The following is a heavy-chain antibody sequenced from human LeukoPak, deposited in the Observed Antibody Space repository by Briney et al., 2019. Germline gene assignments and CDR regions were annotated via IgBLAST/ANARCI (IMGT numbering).Heavy chain of an antibody. V-gene: IGHV4-59*01. J-gene: IGHJ4*02. D-gene: IGHD3-3*01. CDR2: IHYTGST. CDR3: AREALGSGYLDY. CDR1: GGFMSSYH. Sequence: SETLSLTCTVSGGFMSSYHWTWIRLPPGKGLEWIGSIHYTGSTSHNPSLKSRVTISVDTSKNQFSVTLTWVTAADTAVYFCAREALGSGYLDYWGQGTLVTVSS.